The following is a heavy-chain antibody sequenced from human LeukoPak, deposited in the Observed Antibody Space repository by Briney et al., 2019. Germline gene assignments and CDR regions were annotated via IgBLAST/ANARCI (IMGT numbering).Heavy chain of an antibody. D-gene: IGHD4-17*01. V-gene: IGHV4-59*01. CDR3: ARGSGDYGDLDY. CDR2: IYYSGST. Sequence: SETLSLTCTVSGGSISSYYWSWIRQLPGKGLEWIGYIYYSGSTNYNPSLKSRVTISVDTSKNQFSLKLSSVTAADTAVYYCARGSGDYGDLDYWGQGTLVTVSS. CDR1: GGSISSYY. J-gene: IGHJ4*02.